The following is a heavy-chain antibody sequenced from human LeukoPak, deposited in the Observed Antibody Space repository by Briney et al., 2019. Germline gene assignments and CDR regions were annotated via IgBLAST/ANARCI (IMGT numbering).Heavy chain of an antibody. J-gene: IGHJ4*02. CDR3: ARSSARSYALDY. CDR2: IYYSGST. D-gene: IGHD2-2*01. CDR1: GGSISSGGYY. Sequence: NPSETLSLTCTVSGGSISSGGYYWSWIRQHPGKGLEWIGYIYYSGSTYYNPSLKSRVTISVDTSKNQFPLKLSSVTAADTAVYYCARSSARSYALDYWGQGTLVTVSS. V-gene: IGHV4-31*03.